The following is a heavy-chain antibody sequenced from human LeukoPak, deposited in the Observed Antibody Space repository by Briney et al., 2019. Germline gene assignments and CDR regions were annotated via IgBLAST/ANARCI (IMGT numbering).Heavy chain of an antibody. CDR3: ARGELYGAFY. Sequence: PGGSLRLSCAASGFTFSSYEMNWVRQAPGKGLEWVSYISSSGSTIYYADSVKGRFTISRDNAKNSLYLQTNSLTAEDTAVYYCARGELYGAFYWGQGILVTVSS. CDR1: GFTFSSYE. CDR2: ISSSGSTI. J-gene: IGHJ4*02. V-gene: IGHV3-48*03. D-gene: IGHD1-7*01.